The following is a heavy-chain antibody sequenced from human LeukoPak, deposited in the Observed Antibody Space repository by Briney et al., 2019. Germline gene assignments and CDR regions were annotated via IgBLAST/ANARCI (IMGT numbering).Heavy chain of an antibody. J-gene: IGHJ4*02. D-gene: IGHD5-24*01. Sequence: SETPSLTCTVSGGSISSSSYYWGWIRQPQGKGRGWIGTIYYSGSTYYNPSLKSRVTISVDTSKNQFSLKLTSVTAADTAVYYCARDGYNPIDYWGQGTLVTVSS. CDR3: ARDGYNPIDY. V-gene: IGHV4-39*07. CDR1: GGSISSSSYY. CDR2: IYYSGST.